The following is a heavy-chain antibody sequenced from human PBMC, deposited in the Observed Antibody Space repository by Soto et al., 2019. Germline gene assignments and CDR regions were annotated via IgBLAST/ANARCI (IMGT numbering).Heavy chain of an antibody. Sequence: QVQLQESGPGLVKPSGTLSLSCAVSNGSISSANWWTWVRQPPGKGLEWIAEIYHNGRTNSNPSLKSRLSLSVDQSNNQFSLELTSVTAADTAVYFCAKCPVPNIGYSFSYYYGLDVWGRGTTVIVSS. J-gene: IGHJ6*02. CDR3: AKCPVPNIGYSFSYYYGLDV. CDR1: NGSISSANW. V-gene: IGHV4-4*02. CDR2: IYHNGRT. D-gene: IGHD4-4*01.